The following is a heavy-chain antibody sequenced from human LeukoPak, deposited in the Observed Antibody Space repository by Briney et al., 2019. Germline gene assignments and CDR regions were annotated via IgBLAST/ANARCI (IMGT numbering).Heavy chain of an antibody. D-gene: IGHD2-15*01. CDR3: AKDGLEDLQDY. Sequence: GGSLRLSCTASGFTFSNYAMSWVRQAPGKGLEWVSGISGSGGNTYYADSVKGRFTISRDNSKNTLYLQMNSVRAEDTAVYYCAKDGLEDLQDYWGQGTLVTVSS. J-gene: IGHJ4*02. V-gene: IGHV3-23*01. CDR2: ISGSGGNT. CDR1: GFTFSNYA.